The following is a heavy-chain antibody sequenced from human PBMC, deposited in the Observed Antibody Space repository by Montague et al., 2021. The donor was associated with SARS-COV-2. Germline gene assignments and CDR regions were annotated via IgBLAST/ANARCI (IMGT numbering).Heavy chain of an antibody. CDR1: GGSISSGGYY. V-gene: IGHV4-31*03. CDR3: ARGVLAINMIVVLITQGNSYFDY. CDR2: IYYDGYT. Sequence: TLSLTCTVSGGSISSGGYYWSWIRQHPGKGLEWIGYIYYDGYTYYNPSLKSRVTTSVDTSKNQFSLKLNSVTAADTAVYYCARGVLAINMIVVLITQGNSYFDYWGHGTLVTVSS. J-gene: IGHJ4*01. D-gene: IGHD3-22*01.